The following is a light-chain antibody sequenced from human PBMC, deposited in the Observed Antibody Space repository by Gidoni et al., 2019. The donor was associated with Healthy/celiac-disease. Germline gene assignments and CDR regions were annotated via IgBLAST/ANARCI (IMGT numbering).Light chain of an antibody. CDR2: GAS. Sequence: EIVLTQSPGTLSLSPGERATLSCRARQSVSSSYLAWYQQKPGQAPRLLIYGASSRATGIPDRFSGSGSGTDFTLTISRLEPEDFAVYYCQQYGSSRDTFGGGTKVEIK. CDR3: QQYGSSRDT. J-gene: IGKJ4*01. CDR1: QSVSSSY. V-gene: IGKV3-20*01.